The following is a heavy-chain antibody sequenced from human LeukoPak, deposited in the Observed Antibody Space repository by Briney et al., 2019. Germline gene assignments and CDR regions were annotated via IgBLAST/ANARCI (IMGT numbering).Heavy chain of an antibody. V-gene: IGHV3-66*01. D-gene: IGHD6-13*01. Sequence: PGGSLRLSCAASGFTVSSSYMSWVRQAPGKGLEWVSVIYSGGTTYYADSVKGRYTISRDDSKNTLYLQMNDLRGEDTAVYLCARGSSAASAWGQGTLVTVSS. CDR1: GFTVSSSY. J-gene: IGHJ4*02. CDR2: IYSGGTT. CDR3: ARGSSAASA.